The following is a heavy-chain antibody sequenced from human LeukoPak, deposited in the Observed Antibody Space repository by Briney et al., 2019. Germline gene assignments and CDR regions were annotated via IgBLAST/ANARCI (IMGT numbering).Heavy chain of an antibody. V-gene: IGHV3-74*01. CDR2: TNADGSST. CDR1: GFTFSSYW. Sequence: GGSLRLSCAASGFTFSSYWMTWVRQAPGKGLVWVSRTNADGSSTSYADSVKGRFTTSRDNAKNTLYLQMNSLRAEDTAVYYCARVDTAMVTAQYYFDYWGQGTLVTVSS. J-gene: IGHJ4*02. D-gene: IGHD5-18*01. CDR3: ARVDTAMVTAQYYFDY.